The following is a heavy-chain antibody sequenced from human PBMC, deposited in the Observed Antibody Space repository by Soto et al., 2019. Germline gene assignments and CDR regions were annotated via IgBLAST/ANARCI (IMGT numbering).Heavy chain of an antibody. CDR3: AKAWGIDY. J-gene: IGHJ4*02. CDR1: GFTFSSYT. Sequence: EVQLLESGGGLVEPGGSRRLSCAASGFTFSSYTMSWVRQAPGKGLEWVSTISGSGSSTYSADSVKGRFTISRDNSKNTLYLQRNSLRVEDTALYYCAKAWGIDYWGQGTLVTVSS. V-gene: IGHV3-23*01. D-gene: IGHD7-27*01. CDR2: ISGSGSST.